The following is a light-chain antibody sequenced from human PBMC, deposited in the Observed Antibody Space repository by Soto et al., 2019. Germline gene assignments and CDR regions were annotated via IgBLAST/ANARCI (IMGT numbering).Light chain of an antibody. V-gene: IGKV3-15*01. CDR3: QQYNNWPPA. J-gene: IGKJ1*01. CDR1: QSVSGN. Sequence: EIVMAQSPATLSVSPGERATLSCRASQSVSGNLAWYQQKPGQAPRLLIYGASTRATGIPARFSGSGSGTEFTLTISRLQSQDFAVYYCQQYNNWPPAFGQGTKVEIK. CDR2: GAS.